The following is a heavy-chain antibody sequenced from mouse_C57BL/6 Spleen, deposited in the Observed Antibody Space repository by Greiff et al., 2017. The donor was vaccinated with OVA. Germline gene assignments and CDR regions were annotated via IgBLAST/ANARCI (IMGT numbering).Heavy chain of an antibody. Sequence: EVNVVESGEGLVKPGGSLKLSCAASGFTFSSYAMSWVRQTPEKRLEWVAYISSGGDYIHYADTVKGRFTISRDNARNTLYLQMSSLKSEDTAMYDCTRDGRGGLAYWGQGTLVTVSA. V-gene: IGHV5-9-1*02. D-gene: IGHD1-1*01. J-gene: IGHJ3*01. CDR1: GFTFSSYA. CDR2: ISSGGDYI. CDR3: TRDGRGGLAY.